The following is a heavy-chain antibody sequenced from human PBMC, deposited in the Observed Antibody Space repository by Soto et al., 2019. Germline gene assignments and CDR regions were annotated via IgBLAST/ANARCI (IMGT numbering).Heavy chain of an antibody. Sequence: GASVKVSCKVSGYTLTELSMHWVRQAPGKGLEWMGGFDPEDGETIYAQNFQGRVTMTEDPSTDTAYMELSSLRSEDTAVYYCARSIVVVTALDYWGQGTLVTVSS. CDR1: GYTLTELS. D-gene: IGHD2-21*02. J-gene: IGHJ4*02. CDR3: ARSIVVVTALDY. CDR2: FDPEDGET. V-gene: IGHV1-24*01.